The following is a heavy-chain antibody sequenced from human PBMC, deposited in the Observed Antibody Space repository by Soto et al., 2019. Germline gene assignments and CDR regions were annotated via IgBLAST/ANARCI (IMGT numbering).Heavy chain of an antibody. Sequence: GGSLRLSCAASGFTFSSYAMSWVRQAPGKGLEWVSAISGSGGSTYYADSVKGRFTISRDNSKNTLYLQMNSLRAEDTAVYYCAKVSGSYYYYYMDVWGKGTTVTVSS. J-gene: IGHJ6*03. CDR3: AKVSGSYYYYYMDV. V-gene: IGHV3-23*01. D-gene: IGHD1-26*01. CDR2: ISGSGGST. CDR1: GFTFSSYA.